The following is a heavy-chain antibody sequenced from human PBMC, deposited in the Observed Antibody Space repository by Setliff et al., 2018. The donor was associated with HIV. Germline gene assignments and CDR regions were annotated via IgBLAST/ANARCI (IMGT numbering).Heavy chain of an antibody. CDR1: GGSIGSSSYY. Sequence: SETLSLTCTVSGGSIGSSSYYWGWIRQPPGKGLEWIGSIYYSGSTYYNPSLKSRVTIFVDTSKNQFSLRLSSVTAADTAVYYCARSNELIAARYFDYWGQGTLVTVSS. J-gene: IGHJ4*02. CDR2: IYYSGST. V-gene: IGHV4-39*01. CDR3: ARSNELIAARYFDY. D-gene: IGHD6-6*01.